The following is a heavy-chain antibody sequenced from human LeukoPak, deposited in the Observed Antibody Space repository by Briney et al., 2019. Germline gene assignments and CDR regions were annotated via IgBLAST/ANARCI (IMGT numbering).Heavy chain of an antibody. D-gene: IGHD5-12*01. CDR3: ARDGYSGNDGL. V-gene: IGHV4-39*07. CDR2: IYYSGST. Sequence: SETLSLTCTVSGGSIRSSTDYWGWIRQPPGKELEWIGSIYYSGSTYYNPSLKSRVTISVDTSKNQFSVKLSSVTAADTAVYYCARDGYSGNDGLWGQGTPVTASS. CDR1: GGSIRSSTDY. J-gene: IGHJ4*02.